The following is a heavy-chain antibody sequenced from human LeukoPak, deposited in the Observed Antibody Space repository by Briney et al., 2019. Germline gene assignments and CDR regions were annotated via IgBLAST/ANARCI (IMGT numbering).Heavy chain of an antibody. CDR3: ARVPHGTSGCAYDP. Sequence: ASLKVSCKASGYTFTDYYMHWVRQAPGQGLEWRGWINYKSGGTNYAQKFQRRVTMTRDTSISTADMELSRLRSDDTAVYYCARVPHGTSGCAYDPWGQGTLVSVS. J-gene: IGHJ5*02. CDR2: INYKSGGT. CDR1: GYTFTDYY. D-gene: IGHD3-22*01. V-gene: IGHV1-2*02.